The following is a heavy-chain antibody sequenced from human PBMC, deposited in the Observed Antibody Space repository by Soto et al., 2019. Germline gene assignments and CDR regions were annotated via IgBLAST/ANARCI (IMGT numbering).Heavy chain of an antibody. Sequence: QVQLQESGPGLVRPSETLSLTCTVSGDSISASYWTWIRQPPGKGLEWIGYIYYSGSTNYNPSLKSRVTISVDTSKNQFSLKLRSVTAADTAVYYCARLAAVAEGGWFDPWGQGTLVTVSS. V-gene: IGHV4-59*01. J-gene: IGHJ5*02. CDR3: ARLAAVAEGGWFDP. CDR1: GDSISASY. D-gene: IGHD6-19*01. CDR2: IYYSGST.